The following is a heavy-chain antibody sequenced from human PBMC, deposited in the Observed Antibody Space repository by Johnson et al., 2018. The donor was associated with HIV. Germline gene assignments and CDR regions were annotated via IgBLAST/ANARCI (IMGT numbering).Heavy chain of an antibody. D-gene: IGHD3-22*01. CDR3: ARVSDSDSN. V-gene: IGHV3-30*04. CDR2: ISYDGSNK. CDR1: GFTFSSYA. Sequence: SGFTFSSYAMHWVRQAPGKGLEWVAVISYDGSNKYYADSVKGRFTISRDNSKNTLYLQMNSLRAEDTAVYYCARVSDSDSNWGQGTMVTVSS. J-gene: IGHJ3*01.